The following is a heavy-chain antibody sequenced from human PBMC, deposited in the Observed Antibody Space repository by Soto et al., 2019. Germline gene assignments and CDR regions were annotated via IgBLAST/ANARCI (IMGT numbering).Heavy chain of an antibody. V-gene: IGHV1-2*02. CDR1: GYTFTGHY. D-gene: IGHD3-10*01. J-gene: IGHJ3*02. CDR2: INPNSVGT. CDR3: AREPMVRAAHGFDI. Sequence: ASVKVSCKASGYTFTGHYMHWVRQAPGQGLEWMGWINPNSVGTNYAQKFQGRVTMTRDTSISTAYMELSRLRSDDTAVYYCAREPMVRAAHGFDIWGQGTMVTV.